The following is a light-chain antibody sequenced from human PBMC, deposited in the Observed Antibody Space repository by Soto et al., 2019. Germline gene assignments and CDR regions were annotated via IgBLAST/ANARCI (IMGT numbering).Light chain of an antibody. V-gene: IGKV3-15*01. Sequence: EIVMTPSPATLSLSPGEIATLSCRAIQNILGNLAWYQQKPGQAPRLLIYGASTRATGIPARFSGSGSGTEFTLTISSLQSEDFEIYYCQQYNNWPITFGQGTRLEI. J-gene: IGKJ5*01. CDR1: QNILGN. CDR2: GAS. CDR3: QQYNNWPIT.